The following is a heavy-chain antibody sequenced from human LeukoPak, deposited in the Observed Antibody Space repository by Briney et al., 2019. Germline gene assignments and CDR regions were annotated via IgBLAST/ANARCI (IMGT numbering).Heavy chain of an antibody. Sequence: GGSLRLSCAASGFTFSSYWMCWVCQAPRKGLEWVANRKQDGSEKYYVDSVKGRFTISRDNAKNSLYLQMNSLRAEDTAVYYCARETSGSYYEQQYYYYYMDVWGKGTTVTVSS. CDR3: ARETSGSYYEQQYYYYYMDV. V-gene: IGHV3-7*01. CDR1: GFTFSSYW. D-gene: IGHD1-26*01. J-gene: IGHJ6*03. CDR2: RKQDGSEK.